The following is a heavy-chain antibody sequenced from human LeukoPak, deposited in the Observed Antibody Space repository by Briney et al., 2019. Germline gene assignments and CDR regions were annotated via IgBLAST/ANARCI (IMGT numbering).Heavy chain of an antibody. V-gene: IGHV1-2*04. Sequence: ASVKVSCKASGYTFTGYYMHWVRQAPGQGLEWMGWINPNSGGTNYAQKFQGWVTMTRDTSISTAYMELSRLRSDDTAVYYCARGGDAYFDWLSSFDYWGQGTLVTVS. CDR3: ARGGDAYFDWLSSFDY. J-gene: IGHJ4*02. CDR2: INPNSGGT. CDR1: GYTFTGYY. D-gene: IGHD3-9*01.